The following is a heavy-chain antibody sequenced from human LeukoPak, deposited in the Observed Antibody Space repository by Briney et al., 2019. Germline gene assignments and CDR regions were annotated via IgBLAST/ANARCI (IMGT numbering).Heavy chain of an antibody. CDR3: ARDDYGDYVRSLDAFDI. CDR2: INPNSGGT. V-gene: IGHV1-2*02. CDR1: GYTFTGYY. J-gene: IGHJ3*02. D-gene: IGHD4-17*01. Sequence: GASVKVSCKASGYTFTGYYMHWVRQAPGQGLEWMGWINPNSGGTNYARKFQGRVTMTRDTSISTAYMELSRLRSDDTAVYYCARDDYGDYVRSLDAFDIWGQGTMVTVSS.